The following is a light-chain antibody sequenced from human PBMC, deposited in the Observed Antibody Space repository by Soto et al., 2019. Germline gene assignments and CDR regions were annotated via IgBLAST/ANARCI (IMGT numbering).Light chain of an antibody. CDR1: QSISSY. Sequence: MTQSPSTLSVSPGDRATISCRASQSISSYLAWYQQKPGQAPRLLIYGASTRATGIPATFSGSGSGTEFTLTISSLQPDDFAAYYCQQYNTSPFTFGPGTKVDIK. CDR3: QQYNTSPFT. CDR2: GAS. V-gene: IGKV3-15*01. J-gene: IGKJ3*01.